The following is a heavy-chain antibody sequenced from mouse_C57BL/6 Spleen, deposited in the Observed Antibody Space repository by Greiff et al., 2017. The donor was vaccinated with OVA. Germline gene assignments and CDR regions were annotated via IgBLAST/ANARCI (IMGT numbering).Heavy chain of an antibody. V-gene: IGHV1-76*01. CDR3: ARADSSGLAWFAY. J-gene: IGHJ3*01. CDR1: GYTFTDYY. CDR2: IYPGSGNT. Sequence: VQLQQSGAELVRPGASVKLSCKASGYTFTDYYINWVKQRPGQGLEWIARIYPGSGNTYYNEKFKGKATLTAEKSSSTAYMQLSSLTSEDSAVYFCARADSSGLAWFAYWGQGTLVTVSA. D-gene: IGHD3-2*02.